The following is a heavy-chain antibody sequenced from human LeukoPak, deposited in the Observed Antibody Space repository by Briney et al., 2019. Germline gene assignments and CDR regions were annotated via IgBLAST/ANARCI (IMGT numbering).Heavy chain of an antibody. CDR3: ARGLRIAGATRCAFDI. CDR1: GGSFSGYY. V-gene: IGHV4-34*01. J-gene: IGHJ3*02. CDR2: INHSGST. D-gene: IGHD1-26*01. Sequence: SETLSLTCAVYGGSFSGYYWSWIRQPPGKGLEWIGEINHSGSTNYNPSLKSRVTISVDTSKNQFSLKLSSVTAADTAVYYCARGLRIAGATRCAFDIWGQGTMVTVSS.